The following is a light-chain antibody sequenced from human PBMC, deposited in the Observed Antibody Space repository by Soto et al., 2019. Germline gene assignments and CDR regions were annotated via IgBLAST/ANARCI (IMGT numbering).Light chain of an antibody. Sequence: DIPMTQSPSSLSTSVGERVTITCRASQIISNSLNWYQQKPGKAPNLLIYEASNLQTGVPSRFSGGGTETHFTFPISNRQPEDISTYYCQHYDNLPRCTLGRGTKLEIK. CDR2: EAS. CDR1: QIISNS. CDR3: QHYDNLPRCT. V-gene: IGKV1-33*01. J-gene: IGKJ2*02.